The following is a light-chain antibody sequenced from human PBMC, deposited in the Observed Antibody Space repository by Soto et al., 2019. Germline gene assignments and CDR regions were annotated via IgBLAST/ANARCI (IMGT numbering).Light chain of an antibody. V-gene: IGLV2-14*01. CDR1: SSDIGGYNF. J-gene: IGLJ1*01. CDR2: DVN. Sequence: QSALTQPASVSGSPGQSITISCTGTSSDIGGYNFVSWYQQYPGEVPKLRIYDVNARPSGVSNRFSGSKSGNTASLTISGLQANGEADYYFSSYTSASPLVFGTGTKLTVL. CDR3: SSYTSASPLV.